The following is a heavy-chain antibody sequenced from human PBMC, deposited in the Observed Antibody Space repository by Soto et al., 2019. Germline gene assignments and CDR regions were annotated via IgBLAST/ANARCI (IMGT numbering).Heavy chain of an antibody. Sequence: QVQLVQSGAEVKKPGSSVKVSCKDSGGTFSTYSMFWVRQAPGQGLEWMGRIIPMLGVRNSAQRFQDRVTIIADKATATVQMELSSLISEGTALYYCTIGSWSGEVFDIWGQGTMVTVSS. J-gene: IGHJ3*02. V-gene: IGHV1-69*02. CDR1: GGTFSTYS. CDR2: IIPMLGVR. D-gene: IGHD2-21*01. CDR3: TIGSWSGEVFDI.